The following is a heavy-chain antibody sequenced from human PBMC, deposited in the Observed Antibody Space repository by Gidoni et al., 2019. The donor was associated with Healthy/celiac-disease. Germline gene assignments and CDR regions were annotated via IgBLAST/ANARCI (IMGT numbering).Heavy chain of an antibody. J-gene: IGHJ4*02. D-gene: IGHD3-22*01. CDR2: IYYSGST. Sequence: QLQLQQSGPGLVKPSETLSLTCTVSGGSISSSSYYWGWIRQPPGKGLEWIGSIYYSGSTYYNPSLKSRVTISVDTSKNQFSLKLSSVTAADTAVYYCARPAYYYDSSGYYSYFDYWGQGTLVTVSS. V-gene: IGHV4-39*01. CDR1: GGSISSSSYY. CDR3: ARPAYYYDSSGYYSYFDY.